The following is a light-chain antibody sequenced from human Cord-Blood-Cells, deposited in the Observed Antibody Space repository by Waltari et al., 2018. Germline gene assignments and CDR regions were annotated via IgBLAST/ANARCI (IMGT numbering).Light chain of an antibody. CDR2: GAS. CDR3: QQYGSSPFT. V-gene: IGKV3-20*01. J-gene: IGKJ3*01. Sequence: ILSTHSPGALSLSTGERASLSCRASQSVSSSYLAWYQQKPGQAPRLLIYGASSRATGIPDRFSGSGSGTDFTLTISRLEPEDFAVYYCQQYGSSPFTFGPGTKVDIK. CDR1: QSVSSSY.